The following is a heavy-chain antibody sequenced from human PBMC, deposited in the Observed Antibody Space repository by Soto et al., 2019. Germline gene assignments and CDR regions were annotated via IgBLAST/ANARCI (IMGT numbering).Heavy chain of an antibody. CDR2: IDPSDSYT. V-gene: IGHV5-10-1*01. J-gene: IGHJ6*02. CDR3: VRGDTGVVPKGVDV. CDR1: GYTFTSYY. Sequence: GESLKISCEGAGYTFTSYYITWARQLPGKGLEWMGRIDPSDSYTTYNPSFRGPVTISADKSIRTAYLQWSSLAASDSGMYYCVRGDTGVVPKGVDVWDQGTPLTVSS. D-gene: IGHD5-18*01.